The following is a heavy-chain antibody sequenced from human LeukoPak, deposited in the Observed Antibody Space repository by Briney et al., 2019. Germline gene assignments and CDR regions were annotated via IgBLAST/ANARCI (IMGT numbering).Heavy chain of an antibody. Sequence: PGGSLRLSCAASGFTLSSYAMSWVRQAPGKGLEWVSAISRGGGTTYYADSVKGRFTISRDNSKNTLYLQMTSLRAEDTAVYYCAKTSRAYSNYDSPFDYWGQGTLVTVSS. V-gene: IGHV3-23*01. CDR3: AKTSRAYSNYDSPFDY. D-gene: IGHD5-12*01. CDR1: GFTLSSYA. CDR2: ISRGGGTT. J-gene: IGHJ4*02.